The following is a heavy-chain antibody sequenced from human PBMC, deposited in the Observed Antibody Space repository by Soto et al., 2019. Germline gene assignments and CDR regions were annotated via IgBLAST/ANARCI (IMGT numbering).Heavy chain of an antibody. CDR1: GFTFSNYW. V-gene: IGHV3-74*01. CDR2: INSDGTRT. J-gene: IGHJ6*03. CDR3: ARVAVGYYYMDV. Sequence: PGGSLRLSCAACGFTFSNYWMHCVRQAPGKGLVWVSRINSDGTRTNYADSVKGRFTISRDNAENTLYLQMNSLTAEDTAVYYCARVAVGYYYMDVWGKGPTVTVSS.